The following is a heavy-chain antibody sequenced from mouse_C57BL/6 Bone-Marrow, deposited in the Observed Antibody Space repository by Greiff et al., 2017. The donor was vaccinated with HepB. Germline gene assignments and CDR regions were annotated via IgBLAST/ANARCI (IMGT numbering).Heavy chain of an antibody. Sequence: LPASGPGLVPPSPSLSLPFSVPGYSLPRGYYWTWIRQFPGTTLDWMGYLSYDGSNNYNPSLKNRISITRDTSKNQFFLKLNSVTTEDTATYDCARGSYVDYWGQGTTLTVSS. V-gene: IGHV3-6*01. CDR2: LSYDGSN. CDR3: ARGSYVDY. CDR1: GYSLPRGYY. D-gene: IGHD3-1*01. J-gene: IGHJ2*01.